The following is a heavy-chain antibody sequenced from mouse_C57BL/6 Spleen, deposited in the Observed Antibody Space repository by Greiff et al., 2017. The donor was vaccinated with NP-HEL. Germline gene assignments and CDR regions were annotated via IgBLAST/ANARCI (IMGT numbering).Heavy chain of an antibody. CDR2: ISDGGSYT. V-gene: IGHV5-4*01. J-gene: IGHJ2*01. CDR3: ARDGSSGYVGYFDY. CDR1: GFTFSSYA. D-gene: IGHD3-2*02. Sequence: DVQLVESGGGLVKPGGSLKLSCAASGFTFSSYAMSWVRQTPEKRLEWVATISDGGSYTYYPDNVKGRFTISRDNAKNNLYLQMSHLKSEDTAMYYCARDGSSGYVGYFDYWGQGTTLTVSS.